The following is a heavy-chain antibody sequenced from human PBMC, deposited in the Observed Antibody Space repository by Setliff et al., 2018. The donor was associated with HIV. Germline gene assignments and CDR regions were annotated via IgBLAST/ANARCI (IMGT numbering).Heavy chain of an antibody. CDR3: ARFRVERRLSNWFDP. CDR2: IYYGGST. D-gene: IGHD1-1*01. V-gene: IGHV4-59*01. CDR1: GGSITSYY. Sequence: SETLSLTCTVSGGSITSYYWSWIRQPPGKGLEWIGYIYYGGSTNYNPSLRSRLTISVDTSKNQFSLKLSSVTAADPAVYYCARFRVERRLSNWFDPWGQGTLVTVSS. J-gene: IGHJ5*02.